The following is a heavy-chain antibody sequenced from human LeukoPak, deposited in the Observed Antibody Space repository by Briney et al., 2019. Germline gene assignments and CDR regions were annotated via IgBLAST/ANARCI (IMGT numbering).Heavy chain of an antibody. J-gene: IGHJ3*02. CDR1: GFTFSSYA. D-gene: IGHD5-18*01. CDR2: ISYDGSNK. CDR3: AGTWIQLWFAAFDI. V-gene: IGHV3-30-3*01. Sequence: GGSLRLSCAASGFTFSSYAMHWVRQAPGKGLEWVAVISYDGSNKYYADSVKGRSTISRDNSKNTLYLQMNSLRAEDTAVYYWAGTWIQLWFAAFDIWGQGTMVTVSS.